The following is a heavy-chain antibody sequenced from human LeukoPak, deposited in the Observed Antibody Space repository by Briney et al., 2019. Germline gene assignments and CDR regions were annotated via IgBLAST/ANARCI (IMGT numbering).Heavy chain of an antibody. D-gene: IGHD3-10*01. CDR1: GGSISSSSYY. CDR2: IYYSGST. CDR3: ARRSGDGAYYFDY. J-gene: IGHJ4*02. V-gene: IGHV4-39*01. Sequence: SETLSLTCTVSGGSISSSSYYWGWIRQPPGKGLEWIGSIYYSGSTYYNPSLKSRVTISVDTSKNQFSLKLSSVTAADTAVYYCARRSGDGAYYFDYWGQGALVTVSS.